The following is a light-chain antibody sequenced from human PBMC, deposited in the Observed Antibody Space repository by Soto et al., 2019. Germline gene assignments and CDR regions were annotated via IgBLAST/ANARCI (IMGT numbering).Light chain of an antibody. CDR1: QGIRND. CDR3: LQDYKYTRT. CDR2: AAS. V-gene: IGKV1-6*01. Sequence: AIQMTQSPSSLSASVGDRVTITCRASQGIRNDLGWYQQKPGQAPKLLIYAASTLQSGVPSRFSGSGSGTDFTLTISSLQPEDFATYYCLQDYKYTRTFGQGTKLEIK. J-gene: IGKJ2*01.